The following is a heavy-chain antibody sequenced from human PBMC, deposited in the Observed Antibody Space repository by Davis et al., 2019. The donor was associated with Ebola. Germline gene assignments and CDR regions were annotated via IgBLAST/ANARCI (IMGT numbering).Heavy chain of an antibody. V-gene: IGHV4-34*01. CDR1: GESFSDYY. CDR3: ARSYGSIDF. CDR2: INHSGSA. J-gene: IGHJ4*02. D-gene: IGHD1-26*01. Sequence: MPGGSLRLSCSVNGESFSDYYWTWIRQPPGKGLEWIGEINHSGSANYGPSLKSRVTISIDTSKNQFSLNLTSVTAADTAVYFWARSYGSIDFWGQGIRVTVSS.